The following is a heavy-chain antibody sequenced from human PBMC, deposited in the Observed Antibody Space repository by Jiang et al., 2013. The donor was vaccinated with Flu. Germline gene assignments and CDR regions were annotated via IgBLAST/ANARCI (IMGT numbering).Heavy chain of an antibody. Sequence: GSGLVKPSETLSLTCTVSGGSISSYYWSWIRQPPGKGLEWIGYIYYSGSTNYNPSLKSRVTISVDTSKNQFSLKLSSVTAADTAVYYCAGYIAVAGTGNYYYYGMDVWGQGTTVTVSS. D-gene: IGHD6-19*01. V-gene: IGHV4-59*01. CDR3: AGYIAVAGTGNYYYYGMDV. CDR1: GGSISSYY. CDR2: IYYSGST. J-gene: IGHJ6*02.